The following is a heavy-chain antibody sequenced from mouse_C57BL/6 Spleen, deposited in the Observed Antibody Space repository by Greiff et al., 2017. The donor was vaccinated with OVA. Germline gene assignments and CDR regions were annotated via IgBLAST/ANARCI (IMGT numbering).Heavy chain of an antibody. CDR2: IHPNSGST. V-gene: IGHV1-64*01. CDR1: GYTFTSYW. J-gene: IGHJ2*01. Sequence: QVQLQQPGAELVKPGASVKLSCKASGYTFTSYWMHWVKQRPGQGLEWIGMIHPNSGSTNYNEKFKSKATLTVDKSSSTAYMQLSSLTSEDAAVYYCARRGGHGFDYWGQGTTLTVSS. D-gene: IGHD3-3*01. CDR3: ARRGGHGFDY.